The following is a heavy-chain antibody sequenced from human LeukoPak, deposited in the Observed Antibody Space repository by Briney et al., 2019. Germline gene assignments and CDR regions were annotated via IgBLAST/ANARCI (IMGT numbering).Heavy chain of an antibody. V-gene: IGHV3-53*01. CDR2: LYSDGNT. CDR1: GFTVITNE. J-gene: IGHJ4*02. Sequence: GGSLTLPGPPCGFTVITNEMLWFGPPPGRGPNGVSDLYSDGNTKYADSVQGRVTISRDNSKNTLYLEMNSLSPDDTAVYYCARGVEPLAANTLAYWGQGTLVTVSS. CDR3: ARGVEPLAANTLAY. D-gene: IGHD1-14*01.